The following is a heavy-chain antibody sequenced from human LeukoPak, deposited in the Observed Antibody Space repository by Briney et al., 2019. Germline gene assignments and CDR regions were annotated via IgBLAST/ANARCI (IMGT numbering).Heavy chain of an antibody. Sequence: SETLSLTCTVSGGSISSYYWSWIRQPPGKGLEWIGYISYSGSTNYNPSVKSRVTISVDTSKNQFSLKVSSVTAADTAVYYCARGIADRYMWFDRWGQGILVTVSS. CDR2: ISYSGST. CDR3: ARGIADRYMWFDR. V-gene: IGHV4-59*08. CDR1: GGSISSYY. D-gene: IGHD2-21*01. J-gene: IGHJ5*02.